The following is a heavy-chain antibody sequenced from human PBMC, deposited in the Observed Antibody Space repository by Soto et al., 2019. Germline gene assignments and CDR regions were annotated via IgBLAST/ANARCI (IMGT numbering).Heavy chain of an antibody. V-gene: IGHV1-69*13. Sequence: AVKVSCKASGGTFSSYAISWVRQAPGQGLEWMGGIIPIFGTANYAQKFQGRVTITADESTSTAYMELSSLRSEDTAVYYCARGIGYSYGFYYYGMDVWGQGTTVTVSS. J-gene: IGHJ6*02. CDR2: IIPIFGTA. D-gene: IGHD5-18*01. CDR3: ARGIGYSYGFYYYGMDV. CDR1: GGTFSSYA.